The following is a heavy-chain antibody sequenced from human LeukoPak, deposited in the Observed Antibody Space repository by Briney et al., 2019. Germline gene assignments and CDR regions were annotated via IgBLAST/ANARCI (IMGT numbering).Heavy chain of an antibody. CDR2: IYRGRT. CDR3: AGEGEYGDSYS. J-gene: IGHJ5*02. Sequence: SETLSLTCAVSGGSISYESYYWNCIRQAPGKGPEWIGNIYRGRTRLNPSLTSRVAISVDMSKSPVSLSLTSVTAADTAIYYCAGEGEYGDSYSWGQGALVIVSA. CDR1: GGSISYESYY. D-gene: IGHD2-21*01. V-gene: IGHV4-30-2*01.